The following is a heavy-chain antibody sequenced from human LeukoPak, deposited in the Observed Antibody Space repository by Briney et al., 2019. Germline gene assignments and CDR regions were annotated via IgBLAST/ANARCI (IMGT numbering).Heavy chain of an antibody. CDR1: GFTFSNYA. V-gene: IGHV3-21*01. Sequence: PGGSLRLSCAASGFTFSNYAMHWVRQAPGKGLEWVSSISGSSTYKFYADSVKGRFTISRDNAKNSLYLQMNSLRAEDTAVYYCARGAVTDYYDSSGYTPFGYWGQGTLVTVSS. CDR2: ISGSSTYK. J-gene: IGHJ4*02. D-gene: IGHD3-22*01. CDR3: ARGAVTDYYDSSGYTPFGY.